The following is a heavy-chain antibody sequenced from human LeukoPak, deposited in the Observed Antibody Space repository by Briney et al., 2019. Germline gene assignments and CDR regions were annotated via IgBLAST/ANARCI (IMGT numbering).Heavy chain of an antibody. CDR1: GGTFSSYA. V-gene: IGHV1-69*13. CDR2: IIPIFGTA. D-gene: IGHD5-12*01. J-gene: IGHJ3*02. CDR3: AREDGELATFAFDI. Sequence: SVKVSCKASGGTFSSYAISWVRQAPGQGLEWMGGIIPIFGTANYAQKFQGRVTITADESTSTAYMELSSLRSEDKDVYYCAREDGELATFAFDIWGQGTMVTVSS.